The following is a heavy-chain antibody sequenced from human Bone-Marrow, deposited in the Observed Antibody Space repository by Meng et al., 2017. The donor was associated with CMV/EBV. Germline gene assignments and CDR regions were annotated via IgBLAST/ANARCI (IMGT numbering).Heavy chain of an antibody. J-gene: IGHJ4*02. V-gene: IGHV4-59*12. Sequence: SETLSLTCTVSGGSISSYYWSWIRQPPGKGLEWIGYIYYSGSTNYNPSLKSRVTISVDTSKNQFSLQLNSVTPEDTAVYYCTRTSAGWYSDHWGQGTLVTVSS. CDR1: GGSISSYY. CDR2: IYYSGST. D-gene: IGHD6-19*01. CDR3: TRTSAGWYSDH.